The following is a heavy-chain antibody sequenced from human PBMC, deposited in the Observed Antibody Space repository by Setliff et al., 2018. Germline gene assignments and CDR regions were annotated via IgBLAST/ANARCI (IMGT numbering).Heavy chain of an antibody. V-gene: IGHV3-30*18. J-gene: IGHJ4*02. CDR1: GFIFSNFG. CDR3: AKDSLSGWSAVDY. D-gene: IGHD6-19*01. Sequence: GSLRLSCGASGFIFSNFGMHWVRQAPGKGLEWVAAVSFDGRNKYYEDSVKGRFTISRDDSKNTLYLQMNSLRPEDTAVNYCAKDSLSGWSAVDYWGQGTLVTVSS. CDR2: VSFDGRNK.